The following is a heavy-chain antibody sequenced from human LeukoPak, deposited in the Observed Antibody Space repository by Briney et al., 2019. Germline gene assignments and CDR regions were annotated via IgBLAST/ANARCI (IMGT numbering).Heavy chain of an antibody. V-gene: IGHV4-59*08. CDR2: IYYSGSA. J-gene: IGHJ3*01. Sequence: SETLSLTCTVSGASISSYYWSWIRQPPGKGLEWIGYIYYSGSARYNPSLKSRVTISVDTSKNQFSLKLSSVTAADTAVYYCARIGRDSSGYYPPKLDDFDVWGQGTMVTVSS. D-gene: IGHD3-22*01. CDR3: ARIGRDSSGYYPPKLDDFDV. CDR1: GASISSYY.